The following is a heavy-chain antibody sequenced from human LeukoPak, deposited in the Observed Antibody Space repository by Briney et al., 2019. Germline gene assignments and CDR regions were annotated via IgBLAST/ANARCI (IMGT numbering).Heavy chain of an antibody. V-gene: IGHV1-2*02. D-gene: IGHD3-10*01. J-gene: IGHJ5*02. CDR2: INPNSGGT. Sequence: GASVKVSCKASGYTFTGYYMHWVRQAPGQGLEWMGWINPNSGGTNYAQKFQGRVTMTRDTSISTAYMELSRLRSDDTAVYYCARATYYYGSGTYWLDPWGQGTLVAVSS. CDR3: ARATYYYGSGTYWLDP. CDR1: GYTFTGYY.